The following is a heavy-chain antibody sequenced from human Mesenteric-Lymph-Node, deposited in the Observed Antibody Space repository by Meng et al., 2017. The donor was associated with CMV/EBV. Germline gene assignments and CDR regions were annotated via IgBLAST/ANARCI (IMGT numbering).Heavy chain of an antibody. J-gene: IGHJ4*02. V-gene: IGHV1-2*02. Sequence: ASVKVSCKASGYTFTASYMHWVRQAPGQGLEWMGWINPHSGGTKYAQKLQGRVTVTRDTSISTVYMELSRLRSDDTAVYFCARSCSSATCHAPSPDYWGQGTLVTVSS. CDR1: GYTFTASY. CDR3: ARSCSSATCHAPSPDY. D-gene: IGHD2-2*01. CDR2: INPHSGGT.